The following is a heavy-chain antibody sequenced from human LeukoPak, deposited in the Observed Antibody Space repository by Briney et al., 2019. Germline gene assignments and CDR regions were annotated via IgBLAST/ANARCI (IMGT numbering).Heavy chain of an antibody. V-gene: IGHV4-38-2*02. D-gene: IGHD6-6*01. CDR3: ARVQLMYSSSSSFDY. Sequence: SETLSLTCTVSGYSISSGYYWGWIRQPPGKGLEWIGNIYHSGSTYYNPSLKSRVTISVDTSKNQFSLKLSSVTAADTAVYYCARVQLMYSSSSSFDYWGQGTLDTVSS. CDR2: IYHSGST. CDR1: GYSISSGYY. J-gene: IGHJ4*02.